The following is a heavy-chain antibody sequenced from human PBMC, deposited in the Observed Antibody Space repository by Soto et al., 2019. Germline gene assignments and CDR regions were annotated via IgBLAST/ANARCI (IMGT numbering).Heavy chain of an antibody. J-gene: IGHJ6*03. CDR2: ISAYNGDT. CDR3: ARVPQLVGYFYYYMDV. Sequence: QVQLLQYGAEVKKPGASVKVSCKASGYTFTNYGITWVRQAPVQGLEWMGWISAYNGDTHYTQRLQGRVTMTTDTSTSTAYMELSGLRPDDTAVYYCARVPQLVGYFYYYMDVWGKGTTVPVSS. CDR1: GYTFTNYG. V-gene: IGHV1-18*01. D-gene: IGHD6-6*01.